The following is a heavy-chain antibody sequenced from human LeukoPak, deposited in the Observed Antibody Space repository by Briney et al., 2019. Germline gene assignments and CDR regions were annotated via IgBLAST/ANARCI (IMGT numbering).Heavy chain of an antibody. CDR2: IHYSGST. CDR1: GGSISSYY. CDR3: ARVTYYYDSSGFDP. V-gene: IGHV4-59*01. J-gene: IGHJ5*02. Sequence: KPSETLSLICTVSGGSISSYYWSWIRQPPGKGLEWIGYIHYSGSTNYNPSLKSRVTISVDTSKKQFSLKLSSVTAADTAVYYCARVTYYYDSSGFDPWGQGTLVTVSS. D-gene: IGHD3-22*01.